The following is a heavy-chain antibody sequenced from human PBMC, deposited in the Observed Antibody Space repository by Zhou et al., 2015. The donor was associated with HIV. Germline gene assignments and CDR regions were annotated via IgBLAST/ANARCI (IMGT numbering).Heavy chain of an antibody. CDR1: GGTFTGHY. Sequence: QVQLVQSGAEVKKPGSSVKVSCKASGGTFTGHYLHWVRQAPGQGLEWMGWINPNTGSRNYEQKFQGRVSMTRDTSISTVYMELTSLTYDDTAVFYCARGPPGGLIDFWGQGTLVTVSS. CDR2: INPNTGSR. J-gene: IGHJ4*02. D-gene: IGHD3-16*01. CDR3: ARGPPGGLIDF. V-gene: IGHV1-2*02.